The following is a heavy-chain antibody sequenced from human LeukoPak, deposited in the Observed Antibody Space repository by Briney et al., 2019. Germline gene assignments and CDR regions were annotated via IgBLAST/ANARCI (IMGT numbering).Heavy chain of an antibody. CDR2: IKQDGSEK. CDR3: ARAVGYCSSTSCYTSHYYYYGMDV. D-gene: IGHD2-2*02. Sequence: GGSLRLSCAASGFTFSSYWMSWVRQAPGKGLEWVANIKQDGSEKYYVDSVKGRFTISRDNAKNSLYLQMNSLRAEDTAVYYCARAVGYCSSTSCYTSHYYYYGMDVWGQGTTVTASS. CDR1: GFTFSSYW. J-gene: IGHJ6*02. V-gene: IGHV3-7*01.